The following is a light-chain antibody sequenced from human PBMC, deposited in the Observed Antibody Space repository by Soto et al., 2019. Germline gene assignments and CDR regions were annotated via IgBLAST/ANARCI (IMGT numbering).Light chain of an antibody. J-gene: IGKJ4*02. Sequence: DIPMTQSPSSLSASVGDRVTITCRASQSISSYLSWYQQRPGKAPNLLIYAASTLQSGVPSRFSGGGSGTDFTLTISRLQPEDFATYYCQQAYSVPPTCGGGTKVEI. CDR3: QQAYSVPPT. V-gene: IGKV1-39*01. CDR2: AAS. CDR1: QSISSY.